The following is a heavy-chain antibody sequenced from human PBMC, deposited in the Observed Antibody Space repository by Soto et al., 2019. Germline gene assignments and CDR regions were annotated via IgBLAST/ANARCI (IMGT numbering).Heavy chain of an antibody. CDR2: INHSGST. CDR1: GGSFSGYY. Sequence: QVQLQQWGAGLLKPSETLSLTCAVYGGSFSGYYWSWIRQPPGKGLEWIGEINHSGSTNYNPSLKSRVTISVDTSKNQFSLKLSSVTVADTAVYYCAREYGGNSGTFDYWGQGTLVTVSS. J-gene: IGHJ4*02. V-gene: IGHV4-34*01. CDR3: AREYGGNSGTFDY. D-gene: IGHD2-21*02.